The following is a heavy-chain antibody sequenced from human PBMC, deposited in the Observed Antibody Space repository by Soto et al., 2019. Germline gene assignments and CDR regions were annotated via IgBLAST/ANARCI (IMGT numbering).Heavy chain of an antibody. J-gene: IGHJ4*02. CDR3: AKIIRRYGSGYDY. CDR2: SAYDGSNK. D-gene: IGHD3-10*01. V-gene: IGHV3-30*18. Sequence: QVQLVESGGGVVQSGRSLRLSCAAAGFTVSTSGMHWVRQAPGKGREWVAVSAYDGSNKYYADSVKGRFTISRDNSKDTLFLQMTSMRAEDKAVYYCAKIIRRYGSGYDYWGQGTLVTVSP. CDR1: GFTVSTSG.